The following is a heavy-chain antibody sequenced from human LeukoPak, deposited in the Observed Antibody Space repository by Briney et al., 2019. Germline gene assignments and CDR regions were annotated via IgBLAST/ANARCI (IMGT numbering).Heavy chain of an antibody. V-gene: IGHV3-7*01. CDR3: AREIAYSSSWYWFDP. CDR2: IKQDGSEK. D-gene: IGHD6-13*01. Sequence: PGGSLRLSCAASGFTFSTFWMSWVRQAPGKGLEWVANIKQDGSEKYYVDSVKGRFTISRDNAKNSLYLQMNSLRAEDTAVYYCAREIAYSSSWYWFDPWGQGTLVTVSS. J-gene: IGHJ5*02. CDR1: GFTFSTFW.